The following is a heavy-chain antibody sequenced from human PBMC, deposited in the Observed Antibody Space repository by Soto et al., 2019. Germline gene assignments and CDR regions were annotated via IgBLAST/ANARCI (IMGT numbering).Heavy chain of an antibody. CDR3: ARRSSSFYYGMDV. CDR2: IYSGGST. CDR1: GFTVSSNY. J-gene: IGHJ6*02. V-gene: IGHV3-66*01. D-gene: IGHD6-13*01. Sequence: EVQLVESGGGLVQPGGSLRLSCAASGFTVSSNYMSWLRQAPGKGLEWVSIIYSGGSTYYADSVKGRFTISRDNSKNTLYLQMNSLRAEDTAVYYCARRSSSFYYGMDVWGQGTTVTVSS.